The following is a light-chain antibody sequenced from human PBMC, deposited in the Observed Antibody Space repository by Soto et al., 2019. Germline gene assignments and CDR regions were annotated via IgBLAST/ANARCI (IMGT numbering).Light chain of an antibody. Sequence: IVLTQSPGTLSLTPGERATLSCRASQSVSSNLAWYQQKPGQAPRLLIYDTSNRAGGIPARFSGSGSGTDFTLTISRLEPEDFAVYYCQQYGSSGTFGQGTKVDIK. J-gene: IGKJ1*01. CDR2: DTS. CDR3: QQYGSSGT. CDR1: QSVSSN. V-gene: IGKV3-20*01.